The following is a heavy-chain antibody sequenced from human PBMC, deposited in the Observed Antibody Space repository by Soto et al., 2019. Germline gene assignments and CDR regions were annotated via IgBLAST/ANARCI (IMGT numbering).Heavy chain of an antibody. J-gene: IGHJ3*02. D-gene: IGHD4-17*01. CDR1: GFTFSSYS. CDR2: ISSSSSTI. Sequence: EVQLVESGGGLVQPGGSLRLSCAASGFTFSSYSMNWVRQAPGKGLEWVSYISSSSSTIYYADSVTGRFTISRDNAKNSLYLQMNSLRGEDTAVYYCSRDSTYGDFSAAFDIWGQGTMVTVSS. V-gene: IGHV3-48*01. CDR3: SRDSTYGDFSAAFDI.